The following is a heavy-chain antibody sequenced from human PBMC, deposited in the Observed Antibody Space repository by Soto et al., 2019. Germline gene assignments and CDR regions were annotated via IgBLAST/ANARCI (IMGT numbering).Heavy chain of an antibody. V-gene: IGHV4-39*01. CDR1: GGSISSSSYY. D-gene: IGHD1-26*01. CDR2: IYYSGST. J-gene: IGHJ4*02. CDR3: AVGSSGFYYIY. Sequence: PSETLSLTCTVSGGSISSSSYYWGWIRQPPGKGLEWIGSIYYSGSTYHNPPLKSRVTISKDTSKNQFSLKLSSLTAADTAVFYCAVGSSGFYYIYWGQGIQVTVSS.